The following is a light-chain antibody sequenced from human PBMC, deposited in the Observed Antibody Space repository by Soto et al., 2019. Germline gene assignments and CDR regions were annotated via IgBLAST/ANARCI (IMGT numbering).Light chain of an antibody. J-gene: IGKJ3*01. Sequence: EIVLTQSTGTLSLSPGERATLSCRASQSVASSFLAWYQQKPGQAPRLLIYGASSRATGIPARFSGSGSGTDFTLTITRLEPEDFAVYDCQQFATSPFTFGPGTTVDVK. CDR1: QSVASSF. CDR3: QQFATSPFT. V-gene: IGKV3-20*01. CDR2: GAS.